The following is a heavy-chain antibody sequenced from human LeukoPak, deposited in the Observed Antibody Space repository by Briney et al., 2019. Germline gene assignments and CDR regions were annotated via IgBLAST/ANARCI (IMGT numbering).Heavy chain of an antibody. CDR2: IYSGGST. CDR1: GFTVSNDY. Sequence: QAGGSLRLSCAASGFTVSNDYMNWVRQAPGTGLEWVSGIYSGGSTFYAESVKGRFTIYRDDSKNTLYLQMDSLTVEDTAVYYCARAVGVRGVYYFDSWGQGNLVSVSS. D-gene: IGHD3-10*01. CDR3: ARAVGVRGVYYFDS. V-gene: IGHV3-53*01. J-gene: IGHJ4*02.